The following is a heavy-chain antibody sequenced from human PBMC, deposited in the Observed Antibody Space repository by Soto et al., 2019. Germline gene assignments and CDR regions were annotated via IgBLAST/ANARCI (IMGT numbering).Heavy chain of an antibody. CDR3: ARGSGLSVVVAATGGYFDY. CDR2: INHSGST. D-gene: IGHD2-15*01. CDR1: GGSFSGYY. J-gene: IGHJ4*02. V-gene: IGHV4-34*01. Sequence: SETLSLTCAVYGGSFSGYYWSCIRQPPGKGLEWIGEINHSGSTNYNPSLKSRVTISVDTSKNQFSLKLSSVTAADTAVYYCARGSGLSVVVAATGGYFDYWGQGTLVTVSS.